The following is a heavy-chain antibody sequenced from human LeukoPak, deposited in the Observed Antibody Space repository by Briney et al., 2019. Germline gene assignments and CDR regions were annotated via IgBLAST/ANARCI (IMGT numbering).Heavy chain of an antibody. CDR2: IKSKTDGGTT. Sequence: GGSLRLSCAASGFTVSSYAMTWVRQAPGKGLEWVGRIKSKTDGGTTDYAAPVKGRFTISRDDSKNTLYLQMNSLKAEDTAVYYCTTDLVGATKRVIDYWGQGTLVTVSS. J-gene: IGHJ4*02. D-gene: IGHD1-26*01. CDR1: GFTVSSYA. CDR3: TTDLVGATKRVIDY. V-gene: IGHV3-15*01.